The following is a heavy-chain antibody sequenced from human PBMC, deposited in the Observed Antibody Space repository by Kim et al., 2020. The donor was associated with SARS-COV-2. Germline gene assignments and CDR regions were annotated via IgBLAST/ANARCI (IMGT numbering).Heavy chain of an antibody. J-gene: IGHJ5*02. CDR2: IWYDGSNK. V-gene: IGHV3-33*01. CDR3: ARDDCSSTSCSQGLDP. Sequence: GGSLRLSCAASGFTFSSYGMHWVRQAPGKGLEWVAVIWYDGSNKYYADSVKGRFTISRDNSKNTLYLQMNSLRAEDMAVYYCARDDCSSTSCSQGLDPWGQGTLVTVSS. D-gene: IGHD2-2*01. CDR1: GFTFSSYG.